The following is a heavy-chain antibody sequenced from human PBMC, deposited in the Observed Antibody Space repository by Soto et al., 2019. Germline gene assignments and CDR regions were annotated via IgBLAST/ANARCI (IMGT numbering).Heavy chain of an antibody. V-gene: IGHV3-33*01. Sequence: GGSLRLSCVGSGFTFSRYGMHWLRQAPGEGLEWMAVIVNDGSDRDYAASVAGRFTISRDNSKNTLYLQMDNLGVDDTAMYYCARDDDYEANGLDYWAQGTLVTVSS. CDR1: GFTFSRYG. CDR3: ARDDDYEANGLDY. D-gene: IGHD4-17*01. J-gene: IGHJ4*02. CDR2: IVNDGSDR.